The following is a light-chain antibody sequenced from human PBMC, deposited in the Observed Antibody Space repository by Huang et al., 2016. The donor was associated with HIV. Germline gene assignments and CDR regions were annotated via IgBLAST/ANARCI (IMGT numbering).Light chain of an antibody. CDR3: QQYNNWPRT. CDR1: QYVSSN. Sequence: ERVMTQSPATLSVSLGETAALSCRASQYVSSNLAWYQQKPGQAPRLLIYGASTRVTDIPAMFIGSGSGIEFTLTISTLQSEDFAVYYCQQYNNWPRTFGQGTKLEIK. CDR2: GAS. V-gene: IGKV3-15*01. J-gene: IGKJ2*01.